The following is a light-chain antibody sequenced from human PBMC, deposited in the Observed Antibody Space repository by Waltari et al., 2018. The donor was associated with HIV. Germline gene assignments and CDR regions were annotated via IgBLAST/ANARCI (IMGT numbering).Light chain of an antibody. J-gene: IGKJ4*01. V-gene: IGKV1-39*01. CDR1: HDVATY. CDR3: QQASALPLT. Sequence: DILMTQSLASLSASLGDRVTMTCRSSHDVATYVSWYQQRPGKPPSPLIYSASTLHIGVPSRFTGAGSGRLFTLTINRLQPEDFASYFCQQASALPLTFGGGTNV. CDR2: SAS.